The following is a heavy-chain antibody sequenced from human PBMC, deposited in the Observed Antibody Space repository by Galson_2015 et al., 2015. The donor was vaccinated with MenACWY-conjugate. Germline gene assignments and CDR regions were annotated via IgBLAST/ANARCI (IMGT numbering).Heavy chain of an antibody. CDR3: ARGCGYYYDSSGYCPLDY. J-gene: IGHJ4*02. CDR1: GYTFTSYY. Sequence: SVKVSCKASGYTFTSYYMHWVRQAPGQGLEWMGIINPSGGSTSYAQKFQGRVTMTRDTSTSTVYMELSSLRSEDTAVYYCARGCGYYYDSSGYCPLDYWGQGTLVTVSS. D-gene: IGHD3-22*01. V-gene: IGHV1-46*01. CDR2: INPSGGST.